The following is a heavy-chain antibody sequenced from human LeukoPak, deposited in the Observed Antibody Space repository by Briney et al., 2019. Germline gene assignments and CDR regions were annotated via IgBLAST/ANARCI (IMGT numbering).Heavy chain of an antibody. CDR2: INTNTGNP. V-gene: IGHV7-4-1*02. J-gene: IGHJ4*02. CDR3: ASPDGIAAAGYYSDY. D-gene: IGHD6-13*01. CDR1: GYAFIDYA. Sequence: ASVKVSCKASGYAFIDYAINWVRQAPGQGLEWMGWINTNTGNPTYARGFTGRFVFSLDTSVSTAYLQISSLKAEDTAVYYCASPDGIAAAGYYSDYWGQGTLVTVSS.